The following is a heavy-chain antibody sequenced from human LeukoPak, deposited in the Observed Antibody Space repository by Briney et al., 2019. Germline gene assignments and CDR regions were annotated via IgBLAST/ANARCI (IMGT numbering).Heavy chain of an antibody. Sequence: GGSLRLSCAASGFTFSSYAMSWVRQAPGKGLEWVSAISGSGGSTYYAGSVKGRFTISRDNSKNTLYLQMNSLRAEDTAVYYCAKGGWYYDSSGYPSLNDPFDYWGQGTLVTVSS. J-gene: IGHJ4*02. CDR3: AKGGWYYDSSGYPSLNDPFDY. CDR1: GFTFSSYA. D-gene: IGHD3-22*01. CDR2: ISGSGGST. V-gene: IGHV3-23*01.